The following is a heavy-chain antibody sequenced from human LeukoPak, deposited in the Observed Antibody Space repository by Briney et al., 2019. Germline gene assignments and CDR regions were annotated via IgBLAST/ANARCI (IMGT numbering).Heavy chain of an antibody. V-gene: IGHV3-53*05. CDR3: ARDQRSESYYPWGWFDP. J-gene: IGHJ5*02. Sequence: PSETLSLTCTVSGYSISSGYYWGWVRQAPGKGLEWVSVIYSDGSTYYTDSVKGRFTISRDNSKNTLYLQMNSLRPEDTAVYYCARDQRSESYYPWGWFDPWGQGTLVTVSS. CDR1: GYSISSGYY. D-gene: IGHD1-26*01. CDR2: IYSDGST.